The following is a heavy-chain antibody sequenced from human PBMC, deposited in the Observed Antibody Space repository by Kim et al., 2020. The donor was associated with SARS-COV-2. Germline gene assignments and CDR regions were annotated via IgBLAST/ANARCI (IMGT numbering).Heavy chain of an antibody. Sequence: SETLSLTCTVSGGSISSGGYYWSWIRQHPGKGLEWIGYIYYSGSTYYNPSLKSRVTISVDTSKNQFSLKLSSVTAADTAVYYCARVTGSGSYYKDLWGRGTLVTVSS. CDR1: GGSISSGGYY. V-gene: IGHV4-31*03. D-gene: IGHD3-10*01. CDR2: IYYSGST. CDR3: ARVTGSGSYYKDL. J-gene: IGHJ2*01.